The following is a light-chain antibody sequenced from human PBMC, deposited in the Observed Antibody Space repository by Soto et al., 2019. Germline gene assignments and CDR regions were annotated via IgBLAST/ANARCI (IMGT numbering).Light chain of an antibody. V-gene: IGLV2-8*01. CDR2: EVS. Sequence: QSALTQPPSASGSPGQSVTISCTGTSSDVGGYNYVSWYQQHPGQAPKLMIYEVSKRPSGVPDRFSGSKSGNTASLTVSGLQADDEADYYCSSYAGSNNLVFGGGTQLTVL. CDR1: SSDVGGYNY. J-gene: IGLJ2*01. CDR3: SSYAGSNNLV.